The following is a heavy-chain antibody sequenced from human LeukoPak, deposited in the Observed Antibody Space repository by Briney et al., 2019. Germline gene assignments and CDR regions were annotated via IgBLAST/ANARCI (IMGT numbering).Heavy chain of an antibody. V-gene: IGHV1-2*02. CDR1: GYTFTAYY. D-gene: IGHD5-12*01. Sequence: ASVKVSCKASGYTFTAYYIHCVRQAPGQGLEWMGSISPNSGGTNYAQKFQGRVTVTRDTSISTAYMELSGLISDDTAVYYCARGRAQNEDQWLLQGYWGQGTLVTISS. J-gene: IGHJ4*02. CDR2: ISPNSGGT. CDR3: ARGRAQNEDQWLLQGY.